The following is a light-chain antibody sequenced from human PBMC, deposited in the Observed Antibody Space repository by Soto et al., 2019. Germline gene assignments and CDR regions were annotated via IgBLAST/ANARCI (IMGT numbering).Light chain of an antibody. CDR2: EVS. J-gene: IGLJ1*01. V-gene: IGLV2-14*01. Sequence: QSALTQPASVSGSPGQSITISCTGTSSDVGGYNYVSWYQQHPGKAPKLIIFEVSYRPSGISNRFSASKSGDTASLTISGLQADDEADYYCCSNTDSRTHIYGSGTKVTVL. CDR3: CSNTDSRTHI. CDR1: SSDVGGYNY.